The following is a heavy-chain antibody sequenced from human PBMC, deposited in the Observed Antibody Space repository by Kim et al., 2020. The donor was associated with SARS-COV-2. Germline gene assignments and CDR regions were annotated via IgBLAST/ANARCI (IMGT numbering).Heavy chain of an antibody. CDR2: ISGAAAKT. CDR3: AKDGGGWYTSGWYYFDN. Sequence: GGSLRLSCAASGFTFNNYAMSWVRQAPGKGLEWVSAISGAAAKTYYAASVEGRFTVSRDNAQNTLYLQMNSLRVDDTAVYYCAKDGGGWYTSGWYYFDNWGPGILVSVSS. CDR1: GFTFNNYA. D-gene: IGHD6-19*01. V-gene: IGHV3-23*01. J-gene: IGHJ4*02.